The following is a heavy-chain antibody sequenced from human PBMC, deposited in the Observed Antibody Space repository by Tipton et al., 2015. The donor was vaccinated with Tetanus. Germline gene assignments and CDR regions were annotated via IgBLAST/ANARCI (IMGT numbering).Heavy chain of an antibody. J-gene: IGHJ5*02. Sequence: SLRLSCAASGFTFSTHGMHWVRQAPGKGLEWVALVWYDGTRKYYTESVEGRFTISRDNSKNTLYLQMDSLRVEDTATYFCAREADCSGGSCFSGDFDPWGQGTQVTVSS. V-gene: IGHV3-33*01. CDR1: GFTFSTHG. CDR3: AREADCSGGSCFSGDFDP. D-gene: IGHD2-15*01. CDR2: VWYDGTRK.